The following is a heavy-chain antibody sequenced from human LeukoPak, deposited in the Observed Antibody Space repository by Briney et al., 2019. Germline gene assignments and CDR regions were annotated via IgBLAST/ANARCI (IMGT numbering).Heavy chain of an antibody. CDR2: IYYSGST. D-gene: IGHD4-17*01. CDR3: ATPETSYGDYDAFDI. CDR1: GGSISSSSYY. V-gene: IGHV4-39*01. J-gene: IGHJ3*02. Sequence: PSETLSLTCTVSGGSISSSSYYWGWIRQPPGKGLEWIGSIYYSGSTYYNPSLKSRVTISVDTSKNQFSLKLSSVTAADTAVYYCATPETSYGDYDAFDIWGQGTMVTVSS.